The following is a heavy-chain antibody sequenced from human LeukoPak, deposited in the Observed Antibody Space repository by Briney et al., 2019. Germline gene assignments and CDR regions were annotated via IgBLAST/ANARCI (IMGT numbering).Heavy chain of an antibody. CDR2: IYPGDSDT. Sequence: GESLKISCKSSGYSFTSYWIGWVRQMPGKGLEWMGIIYPGDSDTRDSPSFQGQVTISADKSISTAYLQWSSLKASDTAMYYCATRYGDYVGAFDIWGQGTMVTVSS. J-gene: IGHJ3*02. D-gene: IGHD4-17*01. V-gene: IGHV5-51*01. CDR1: GYSFTSYW. CDR3: ATRYGDYVGAFDI.